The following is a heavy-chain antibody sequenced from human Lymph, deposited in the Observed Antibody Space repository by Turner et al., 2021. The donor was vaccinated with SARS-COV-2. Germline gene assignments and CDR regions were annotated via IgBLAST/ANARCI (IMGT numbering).Heavy chain of an antibody. CDR1: GGTFSSSA. CDR2: IIPIFGTA. V-gene: IGHV1-69*01. Sequence: QVQLVQSGAEVKKPGSSVKVSCKASGGTFSSSAISWVRQAPGQGLEWMGGIIPIFGTANYAQRFQGRVTITADESTSTAYMELRSLRSEDTAVYYCARGAAYCSGGSCYRKGFDYWGQRTPVTVS. J-gene: IGHJ4*02. D-gene: IGHD2-15*01. CDR3: ARGAAYCSGGSCYRKGFDY.